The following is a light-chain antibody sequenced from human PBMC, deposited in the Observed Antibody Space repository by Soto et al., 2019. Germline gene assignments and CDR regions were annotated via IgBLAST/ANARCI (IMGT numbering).Light chain of an antibody. J-gene: IGKJ4*01. Sequence: DIQLTQSPSALSASIGDRVTITCRASQPVITSLAWYQHKPGEAPKLLIYDASILQTGVPSRFSGYASRTEFTLTITSVQPDDFATYYCQQYSDYSAHGLTFGGGTKVAIK. CDR3: QQYSDYSAHGLT. CDR1: QPVITS. CDR2: DAS. V-gene: IGKV1-5*01.